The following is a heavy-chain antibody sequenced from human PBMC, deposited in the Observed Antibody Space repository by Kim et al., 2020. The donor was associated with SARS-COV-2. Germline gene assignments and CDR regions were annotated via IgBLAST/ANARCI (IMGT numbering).Heavy chain of an antibody. CDR1: GFTFSNAW. J-gene: IGHJ6*02. V-gene: IGHV3-15*01. CDR2: IKSKTDGGTT. D-gene: IGHD5-12*01. Sequence: GWSLRLSCAASGFTFSNAWMSWVRQAPGKGLEWVGRIKSKTDGGTTDYAAPVKGRFTISRDDSKNTLYLQMNSLKTEDTAVYYCTTGTVWWLRDPYYGMDVWGQGTTVTVSS. CDR3: TTGTVWWLRDPYYGMDV.